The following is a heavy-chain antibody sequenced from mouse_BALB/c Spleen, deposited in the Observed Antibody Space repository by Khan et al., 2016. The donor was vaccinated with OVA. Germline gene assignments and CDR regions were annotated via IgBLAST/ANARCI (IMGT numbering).Heavy chain of an antibody. V-gene: IGHV9-4*02. CDR1: GYTFTTAG. CDR2: INTHSGVP. CDR3: AEGGAAYYRNDGGAREY. J-gene: IGHJ4*01. D-gene: IGHD2-14*01. Sequence: QVQLKQSGPELKKPGETVRISCKASGYTFTTAGIQWVQKMPGKGLKWIGWINTHSGVPKYAEDFKGRFAFSLEISVNTAYLQITNLKNEDTATYFGAEGGAAYYRNDGGAREYWGQGTSVTVSS.